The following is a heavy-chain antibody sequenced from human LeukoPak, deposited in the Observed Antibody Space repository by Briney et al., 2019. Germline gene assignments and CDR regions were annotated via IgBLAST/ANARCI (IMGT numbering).Heavy chain of an antibody. Sequence: GESLKISCKGSGYSFTSYWIGWVRQMPGKCLEWMGIIYPGDSDTRYSPSFQSHVTISADKSISTAYLQWSSLKASDTAMYYCARSYCSGGSCQGWFSLFDYWGQGTLVTVSS. J-gene: IGHJ4*02. CDR3: ARSYCSGGSCQGWFSLFDY. V-gene: IGHV5-51*01. CDR2: IYPGDSDT. D-gene: IGHD2-15*01. CDR1: GYSFTSYW.